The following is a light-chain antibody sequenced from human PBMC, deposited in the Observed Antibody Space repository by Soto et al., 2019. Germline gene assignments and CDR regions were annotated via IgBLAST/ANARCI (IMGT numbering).Light chain of an antibody. V-gene: IGLV2-14*01. CDR3: SSTTSASTLYV. CDR2: DVS. Sequence: QSALTQPASVSGSPGQSIPISCTGTSSDIGDYNYVSWYRQHPGRDPKVMIYDVSNRPSGVSNRFSGSKSGHTSSLNISGLYAEDEPAYYCSSTTSASTLYVYGTGTKLTVL. J-gene: IGLJ1*01. CDR1: SSDIGDYNY.